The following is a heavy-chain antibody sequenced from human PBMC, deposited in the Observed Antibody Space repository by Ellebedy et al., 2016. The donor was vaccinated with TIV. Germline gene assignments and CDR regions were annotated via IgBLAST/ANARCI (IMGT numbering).Heavy chain of an antibody. Sequence: MPGGSLRLSCIVSGGSISSYYWSWIRQPPGKGLEWIGYIYYGGSTNYNPSLKSRVTISVDTSKNQFSLKLSSVTAADTAVYYCARALGYCSGGSCYEVRLDYWGQGTLVTVSS. CDR2: IYYGGST. CDR3: ARALGYCSGGSCYEVRLDY. CDR1: GGSISSYY. D-gene: IGHD2-15*01. V-gene: IGHV4-59*01. J-gene: IGHJ4*02.